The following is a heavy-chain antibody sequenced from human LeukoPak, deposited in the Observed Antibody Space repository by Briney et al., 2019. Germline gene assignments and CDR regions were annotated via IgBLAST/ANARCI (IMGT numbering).Heavy chain of an antibody. CDR3: ARDPWSEYSSGWYYSINWFDP. Sequence: PGGSLRLSCAASGFTFSTYSMNWVRQAPGKGLEWVSYISSSSSAIYYADSVKGRFTISRDNAKNSLYLQMNSLRAEDTAVYYCARDPWSEYSSGWYYSINWFDPWGQGTLVTVSS. D-gene: IGHD6-19*01. J-gene: IGHJ5*02. CDR1: GFTFSTYS. CDR2: ISSSSSAI. V-gene: IGHV3-48*04.